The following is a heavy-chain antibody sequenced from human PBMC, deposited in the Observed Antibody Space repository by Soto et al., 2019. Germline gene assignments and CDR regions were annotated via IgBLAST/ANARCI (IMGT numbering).Heavy chain of an antibody. V-gene: IGHV3-23*01. CDR1: GFAFSSYA. D-gene: IGHD2-2*01. Sequence: GGSLRLSCAASGFAFSSYAMSWVRQAPGKGLEWVSAISGSGGSTYYADSVKGRFTISRDNAKNSLYLQMNSLRAEDTAVYYCASLVVPAAIVYYYMDVWGKGTTVTVSS. CDR2: ISGSGGST. J-gene: IGHJ6*03. CDR3: ASLVVPAAIVYYYMDV.